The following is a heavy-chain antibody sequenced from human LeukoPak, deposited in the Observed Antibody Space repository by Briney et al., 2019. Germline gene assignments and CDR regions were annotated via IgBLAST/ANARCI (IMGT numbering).Heavy chain of an antibody. J-gene: IGHJ4*02. CDR1: GFTFSTYG. V-gene: IGHV3-23*01. CDR3: AKVAGLGGY. D-gene: IGHD3-16*01. Sequence: GGSLRLSCEASGFTFSTYGINWVRQAPGKGLEWVSAISGSGGSTYYADSVKGRFTISRDNSKNTLYLQMNSLRAEDTAVYYCAKVAGLGGYWGQGTLVTVSS. CDR2: ISGSGGST.